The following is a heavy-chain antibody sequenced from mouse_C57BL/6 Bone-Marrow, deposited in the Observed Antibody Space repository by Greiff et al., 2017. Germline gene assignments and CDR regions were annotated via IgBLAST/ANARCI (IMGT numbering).Heavy chain of an antibody. D-gene: IGHD1-1*01. CDR2: IYPRSGNT. CDR1: GYTFTSYG. V-gene: IGHV1-81*01. Sequence: QVQLQQSGAELARPGASVKLSCKASGYTFTSYGISWVKQRTGQGLEWIGEIYPRSGNTYYNEKFKGKATLTAGKSSSTAYMELRSLTSEDSAVYFCARRVVGEYFDVWGTGTTVTVSS. J-gene: IGHJ1*03. CDR3: ARRVVGEYFDV.